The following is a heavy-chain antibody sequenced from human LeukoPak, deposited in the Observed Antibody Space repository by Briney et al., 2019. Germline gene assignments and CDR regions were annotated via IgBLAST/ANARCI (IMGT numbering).Heavy chain of an antibody. Sequence: GGSLRLSCAASGFIFSDYYMSWIRQAPGKGLEWVSYISGSDSTIYYADSVKGRFTISRDNAKNSLFLQMNSLRAEDTAVYYCARELPSPNDHHYFDYWGQGTLVTVSS. J-gene: IGHJ4*02. CDR1: GFIFSDYY. D-gene: IGHD1-1*01. CDR2: ISGSDSTI. CDR3: ARELPSPNDHHYFDY. V-gene: IGHV3-11*01.